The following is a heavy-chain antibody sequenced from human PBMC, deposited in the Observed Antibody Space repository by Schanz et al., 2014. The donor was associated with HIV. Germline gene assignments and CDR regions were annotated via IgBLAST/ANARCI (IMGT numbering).Heavy chain of an antibody. Sequence: EVKLSESGGGLVQPGGSLRLSCVASGFTFSTYAMSWVRQAPGKGLEWVSGMRGSDDSTFYADSVKGRFTISRDNSKNTLYVQMNRLRAEDTAVYYCAKVATWDYYGMDVWGQGTTVTVSS. CDR2: MRGSDDST. CDR1: GFTFSTYA. V-gene: IGHV3-23*01. J-gene: IGHJ6*02. CDR3: AKVATWDYYGMDV.